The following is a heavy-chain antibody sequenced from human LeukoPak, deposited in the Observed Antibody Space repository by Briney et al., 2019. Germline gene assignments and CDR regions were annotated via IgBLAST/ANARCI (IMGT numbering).Heavy chain of an antibody. CDR1: GGSISSSSYY. Sequence: PSETLSLTCTVSGGSISSSSYYWGWIRQPPGKGLEWIGSIYYSGSTYYNPSLKSRVTISVDTSKNQFSLKLSSVTAADTAVYYCAGTHDFWSGPGWFDPWGQGTLVTVSS. CDR3: AGTHDFWSGPGWFDP. V-gene: IGHV4-39*01. D-gene: IGHD3-3*01. CDR2: IYYSGST. J-gene: IGHJ5*02.